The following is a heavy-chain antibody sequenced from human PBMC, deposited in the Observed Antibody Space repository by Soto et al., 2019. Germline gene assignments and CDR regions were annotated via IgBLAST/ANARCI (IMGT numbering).Heavy chain of an antibody. Sequence: QVQLQESGPGLVKPSETLSLTCTVSGGSISSYYWSWIRQPPGKGLEWIGYIYYSGSTNYNPSLTSLVTISVDTSKNQFSLKLSSVTAADTAVYYCARDHSDGSRWFDYWGQGTLVTVSS. CDR2: IYYSGST. CDR1: GGSISSYY. CDR3: ARDHSDGSRWFDY. V-gene: IGHV4-59*01. J-gene: IGHJ4*02. D-gene: IGHD6-13*01.